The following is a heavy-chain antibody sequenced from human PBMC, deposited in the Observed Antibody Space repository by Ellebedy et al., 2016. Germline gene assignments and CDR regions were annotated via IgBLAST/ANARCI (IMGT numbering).Heavy chain of an antibody. D-gene: IGHD4-17*01. J-gene: IGHJ4*02. V-gene: IGHV4-31*03. Sequence: SETLSLTCTVSGGSISSGGYYWSWIRQHPGKGLEWIGYIYYSGSTRYNPSLKSRVTISVDTSKNQFSLKMSSVTAADTAVYYCAREVSDDYGDHFDYWGQGTLVTVSS. CDR1: GGSISSGGYY. CDR3: AREVSDDYGDHFDY. CDR2: IYYSGST.